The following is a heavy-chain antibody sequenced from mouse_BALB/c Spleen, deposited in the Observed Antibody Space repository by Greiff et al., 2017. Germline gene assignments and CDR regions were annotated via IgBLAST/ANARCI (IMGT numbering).Heavy chain of an antibody. D-gene: IGHD1-1*01. J-gene: IGHJ4*01. CDR2: ISYSGST. CDR3: ARRSHYYGSLYYYAMDY. V-gene: IGHV3-8*02. Sequence: EVQRVESGPSLVKPSQTLSLTCSVTGDSITSGYWNWIRKFPGNKLEYMGYISYSGSTYYNPSLKSRISITRDTSKNQYYLQLNSVTTEDTATYYCARRSHYYGSLYYYAMDYWGQGTSVTVSS. CDR1: GDSITSGY.